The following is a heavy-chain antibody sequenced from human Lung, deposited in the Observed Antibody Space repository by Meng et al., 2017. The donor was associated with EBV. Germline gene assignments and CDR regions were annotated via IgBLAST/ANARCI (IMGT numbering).Heavy chain of an antibody. V-gene: IGHV1-2*04. CDR3: ARGRYELIWGLFDP. Sequence: QWQRVTTGAEVRKPGASVKLSCNASGCTLTGYYIHGVRQAPGQGLEWMGWINPNTGGTKYAQKFQGWVTLTRDTSISTAYMELSRLGSDDTAVYYCARGRYELIWGLFDPWGQGTLVTVSS. D-gene: IGHD1-1*01. CDR1: GCTLTGYY. CDR2: INPNTGGT. J-gene: IGHJ5*02.